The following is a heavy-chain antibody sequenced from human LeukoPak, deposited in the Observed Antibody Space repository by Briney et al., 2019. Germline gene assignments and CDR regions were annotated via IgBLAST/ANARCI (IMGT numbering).Heavy chain of an antibody. Sequence: GASVKVSCKASGYTFTGYYMHWVRQAPGQGLEWMGWINPNSGGTNYAQKFRGRVTMTRDTSISTAYMELSRLRSDDTAVYYCASDSREYSSSSSFDYWGQGTLVTVSS. V-gene: IGHV1-2*02. D-gene: IGHD6-6*01. CDR2: INPNSGGT. J-gene: IGHJ4*02. CDR3: ASDSREYSSSSSFDY. CDR1: GYTFTGYY.